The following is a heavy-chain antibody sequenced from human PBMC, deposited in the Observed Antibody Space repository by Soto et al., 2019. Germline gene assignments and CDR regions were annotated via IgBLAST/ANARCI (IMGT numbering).Heavy chain of an antibody. CDR2: INAGNGNT. D-gene: IGHD5-12*01. CDR3: AKGGVATPFDAFDI. J-gene: IGHJ3*02. Sequence: GASVKVSCKASGYTFTSYAMHWVRQAPGQRLEWMGWINAGNGNTKYSQKFQGRVTITRDTSASTAYMELSSLRSEDTAVYYCAKGGVATPFDAFDIWGQGTVVTVSS. V-gene: IGHV1-3*01. CDR1: GYTFTSYA.